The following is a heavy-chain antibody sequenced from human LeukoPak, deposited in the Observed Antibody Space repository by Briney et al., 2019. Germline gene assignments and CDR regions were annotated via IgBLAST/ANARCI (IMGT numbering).Heavy chain of an antibody. J-gene: IGHJ3*02. CDR1: GFTFDDYA. V-gene: IGHV3-9*01. CDR3: ARSGLYEKWTDVDAFDI. CDR2: ISWNSGRT. Sequence: GGSLRLSCAASGFTFDDYAMHWVRQPPGKGLEWVSGISWNSGRTGYADSVKGRFTISRDNAKNFLYLQMNSLRGEDTAVYYCARSGLYEKWTDVDAFDIWGQGTRVTVSS. D-gene: IGHD3-3*01.